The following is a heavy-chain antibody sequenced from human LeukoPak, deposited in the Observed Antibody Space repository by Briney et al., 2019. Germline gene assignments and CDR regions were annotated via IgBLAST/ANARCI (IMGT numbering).Heavy chain of an antibody. CDR3: ARLGGRLDY. CDR2: INHSGST. CDR1: GGSFSGYY. J-gene: IGHJ4*02. V-gene: IGHV4-34*01. Sequence: PLETLSLTCAVYGGSFSGYYWSWIRQPPGKGLEWIGEINHSGSTNYNPSLKSRVTISVDTSKNQFSLKLSSVTAADTAVYYCARLGGRLDYWGQGTLVTVSS. D-gene: IGHD2-15*01.